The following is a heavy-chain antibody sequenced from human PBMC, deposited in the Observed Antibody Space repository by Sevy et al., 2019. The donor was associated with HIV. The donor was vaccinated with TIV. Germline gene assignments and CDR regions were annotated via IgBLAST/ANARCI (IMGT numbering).Heavy chain of an antibody. Sequence: ASVKVSCKASGYTFTGYYMYWVRQAPGQGLEWMGWINPNSGGTNYAQKFQGRVTMTRDTSISTAYMELSRLRSDDTAVYYCARGNQYSSSWYRGLGDAFDIWGQGTMVTVSS. CDR1: GYTFTGYY. CDR3: ARGNQYSSSWYRGLGDAFDI. CDR2: INPNSGGT. V-gene: IGHV1-2*02. J-gene: IGHJ3*02. D-gene: IGHD6-13*01.